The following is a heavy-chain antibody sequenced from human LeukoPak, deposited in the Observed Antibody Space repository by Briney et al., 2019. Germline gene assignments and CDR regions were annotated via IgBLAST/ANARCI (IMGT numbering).Heavy chain of an antibody. V-gene: IGHV3-21*01. D-gene: IGHD2-15*01. Sequence: GGSLRLSCAASGFTFSTYSMSWVRQAPGKGLEWVSSISSSSSYIYYADSVKGRFTIFRDNAKNSLYLQMNSPRAEDTAVYYCARDGGPLRPGYYYYYMDVWGKGTTVTVSS. CDR2: ISSSSSYI. CDR3: ARDGGPLRPGYYYYYMDV. CDR1: GFTFSTYS. J-gene: IGHJ6*03.